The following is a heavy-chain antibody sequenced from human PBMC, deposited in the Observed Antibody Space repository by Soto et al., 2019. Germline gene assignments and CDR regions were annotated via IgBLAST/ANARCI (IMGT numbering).Heavy chain of an antibody. CDR1: GFSLSNARMG. CDR3: ALEPHYYDSSGYYYNWFDP. Sequence: SGPTLVNPTETLTLTCTVSGFSLSNARMGVSWIRQPPGKALEWLAHIFSNDEKSYSTSLKSRLTISKDTSKSQVVLTMTNMDPVDTATYYCALEPHYYDSSGYYYNWFDPWGQGTLVTVSS. V-gene: IGHV2-26*01. J-gene: IGHJ5*02. D-gene: IGHD3-22*01. CDR2: IFSNDEK.